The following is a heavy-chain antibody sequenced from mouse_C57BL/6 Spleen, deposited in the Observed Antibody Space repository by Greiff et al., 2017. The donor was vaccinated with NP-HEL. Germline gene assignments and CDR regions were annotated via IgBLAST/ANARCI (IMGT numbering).Heavy chain of an antibody. D-gene: IGHD1-1*01. CDR2: IYPSDSET. CDR3: ARSSLYYYGSSHFDY. Sequence: QVQLQQPGAELVRPGSSVKLSCKASGYTFTSYWMDWVKQRPGQGLEWIGNIYPSDSETHYNQKFKDKATLTVDKSSSTAYMQLSSLTSEDSAVYYCARSSLYYYGSSHFDYWGQGTTLTVSS. J-gene: IGHJ2*01. V-gene: IGHV1-61*01. CDR1: GYTFTSYW.